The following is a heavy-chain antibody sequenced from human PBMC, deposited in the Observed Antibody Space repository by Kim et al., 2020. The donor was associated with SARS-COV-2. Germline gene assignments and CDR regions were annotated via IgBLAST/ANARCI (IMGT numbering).Heavy chain of an antibody. J-gene: IGHJ5*02. D-gene: IGHD3-10*01. Sequence: SETLSLTCTVSGGSISSYYWSWIRQPPGKGLEWIGYIYYSGSTNYNPSLKSRVTISVDTSKNQFSLKLSSVTAADTAVYYCARVKPEPITMVRGVIIDWWFDTWGQGTLVTVSS. CDR1: GGSISSYY. V-gene: IGHV4-59*01. CDR3: ARVKPEPITMVRGVIIDWWFDT. CDR2: IYYSGST.